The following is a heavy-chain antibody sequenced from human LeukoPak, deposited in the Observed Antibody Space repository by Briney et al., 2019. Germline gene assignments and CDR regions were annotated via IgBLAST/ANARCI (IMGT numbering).Heavy chain of an antibody. CDR1: GYSISSGYY. J-gene: IGHJ4*02. D-gene: IGHD5-24*01. CDR2: IYHSGST. CDR3: ARARREMVDY. V-gene: IGHV4-38-2*02. Sequence: SETLSLTCTVSGYSISSGYYWGWIRQPPGKGLEWIGSIYHSGSTYYNPSLKSRVTISVDTTKNQFSLKLSSVTAADTAVYYCARARREMVDYWGQGTLVSVSS.